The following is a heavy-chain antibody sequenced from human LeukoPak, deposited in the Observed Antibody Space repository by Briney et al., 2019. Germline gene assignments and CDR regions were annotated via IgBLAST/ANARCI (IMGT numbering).Heavy chain of an antibody. D-gene: IGHD6-25*01. V-gene: IGHV3-21*01. CDR1: GFTFSSYS. J-gene: IGHJ4*02. Sequence: GGSLRLSCAASGFTFSSYSMNWVRQAPGKGLEWVSSISSSSSYIYYADSVKGRFTISGDNAKNSLYLQMNSLGAEDAAVYYCARDGGVDYWGQGTLVTVSS. CDR2: ISSSSSYI. CDR3: ARDGGVDY.